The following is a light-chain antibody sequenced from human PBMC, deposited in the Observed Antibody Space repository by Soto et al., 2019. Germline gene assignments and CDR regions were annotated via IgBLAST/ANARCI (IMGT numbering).Light chain of an antibody. CDR2: DVT. Sequence: QAVVTQPRSVSGSPGQSVTISCTGTSTDVGVYNYVSWYQHHPGKAPKLMIYDVTKRPSGVPDRFSGSKSGNTASLTISGLQAEDEAFYYCCSYAGSDTYVVFGGGTKVTVL. V-gene: IGLV2-11*01. CDR3: CSYAGSDTYVV. J-gene: IGLJ2*01. CDR1: STDVGVYNY.